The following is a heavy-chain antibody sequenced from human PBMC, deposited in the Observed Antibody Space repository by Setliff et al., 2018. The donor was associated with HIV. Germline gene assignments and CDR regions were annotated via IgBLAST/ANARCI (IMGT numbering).Heavy chain of an antibody. Sequence: SETLSLTCTVSGGSINSGTYYWGWIRQPPGKGLEWIGSIYYSGSTYYNPSLKSRVTISIDTSKNQFSLKMSSVTAADTAMYYCARPLLRFLEWPPSWFDPWVPETLLVTVSS. CDR1: GGSINSGTYY. CDR2: IYYSGST. J-gene: IGHJ5*02. CDR3: ARPLLRFLEWPPSWFDP. D-gene: IGHD3-3*01. V-gene: IGHV4-39*01.